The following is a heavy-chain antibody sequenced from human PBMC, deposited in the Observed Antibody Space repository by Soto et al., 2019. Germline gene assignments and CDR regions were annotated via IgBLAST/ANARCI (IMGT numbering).Heavy chain of an antibody. CDR3: ARVGVAAARI. Sequence: QVQLQQWGAGLLKPSETLSLTCAVYGGSFSGYYWSWIRQPPGKGLEWIGEINHSGSTNYNPSLKSRVTISVDTSKNQFSLKLSSVTAADTAVYYCARVGVAAARIWGQGTLVTVSS. J-gene: IGHJ4*02. D-gene: IGHD6-13*01. CDR2: INHSGST. CDR1: GGSFSGYY. V-gene: IGHV4-34*01.